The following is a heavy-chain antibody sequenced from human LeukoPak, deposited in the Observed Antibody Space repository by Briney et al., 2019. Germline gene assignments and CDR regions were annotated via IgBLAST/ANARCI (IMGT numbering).Heavy chain of an antibody. Sequence: SETLSLTCAVSGGSISSDNWWSWVRQPPGKGLEWIGEINRSGSSKYNPSLKSRITMSVDKSNNHFSLNLSSVTAADTAVYYCARDRAMSIWGQGTMVTVSS. V-gene: IGHV4-4*02. CDR1: GGSISSDNW. D-gene: IGHD5-18*01. CDR3: ARDRAMSI. CDR2: INRSGSS. J-gene: IGHJ3*02.